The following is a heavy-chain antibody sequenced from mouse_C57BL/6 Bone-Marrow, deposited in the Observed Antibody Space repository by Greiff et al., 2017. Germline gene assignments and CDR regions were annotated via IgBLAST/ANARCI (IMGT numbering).Heavy chain of an antibody. CDR3: ARERNYYGSSYNCYLDV. CDR1: GYTFTSYW. V-gene: IGHV1-69*01. J-gene: IGHJ1*03. Sequence: QVQLQQPGAELVMPGASVKLSCKASGYTFTSYWMHWVKQRPGQGLEWIGEIDPSDSYTNYNQKFKGKSTLTVDKSSSTAYMQLSSLTSEDSAVYYCARERNYYGSSYNCYLDVWGTGTTVTVSS. CDR2: IDPSDSYT. D-gene: IGHD1-1*01.